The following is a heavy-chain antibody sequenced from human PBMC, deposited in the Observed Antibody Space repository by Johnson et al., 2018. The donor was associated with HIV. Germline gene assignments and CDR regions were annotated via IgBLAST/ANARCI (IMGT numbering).Heavy chain of an antibody. D-gene: IGHD1-1*01. Sequence: QVQLVESGGGVVQPGRSLRLSCVASGFTFSSYGMHWVRQAPGKGLEWVAVISYDGSNKYYADSVKGRFTISRDNSKNTLFLQMNSLRPEDTAVYYCANRRGIGDGTTGSLDIWGQVTMVTVSS. CDR3: ANRRGIGDGTTGSLDI. J-gene: IGHJ3*02. CDR1: GFTFSSYG. CDR2: ISYDGSNK. V-gene: IGHV3-30*18.